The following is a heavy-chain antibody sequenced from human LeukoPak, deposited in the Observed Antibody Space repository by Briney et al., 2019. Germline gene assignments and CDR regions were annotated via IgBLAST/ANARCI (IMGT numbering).Heavy chain of an antibody. J-gene: IGHJ4*02. CDR1: GFTFSSYG. D-gene: IGHD2-15*01. Sequence: GGSLRLSCTASGFTFSSYGMHWVRQAPGKGLEWVAVISYDGSNKYYTDSVKGRFTISRDNSKNTLYLQMNSLRAEDTAVYYCAKQLGYCSDGSCYFPYWGQGTLVTVSS. CDR3: AKQLGYCSDGSCYFPY. V-gene: IGHV3-30*18. CDR2: ISYDGSNK.